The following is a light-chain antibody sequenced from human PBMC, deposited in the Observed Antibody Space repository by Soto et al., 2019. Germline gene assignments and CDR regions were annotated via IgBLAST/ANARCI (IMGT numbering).Light chain of an antibody. CDR2: DVS. CDR3: SSYTVSHVVGVV. Sequence: QAVLTQPASVSGSPGQSITISCTGTSSDVGAYNYVSWYQQHPGKAPKLMIFDVSNRPSGVSNRFSGSKSGNTASLTISGLQAEDEADYYCSSYTVSHVVGVVFGGGTKLTVL. J-gene: IGLJ2*01. V-gene: IGLV2-14*03. CDR1: SSDVGAYNY.